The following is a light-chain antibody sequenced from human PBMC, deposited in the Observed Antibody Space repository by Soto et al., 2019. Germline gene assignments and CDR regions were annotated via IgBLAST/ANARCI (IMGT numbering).Light chain of an antibody. CDR1: QSVSSSY. V-gene: IGKV3-20*01. J-gene: IGKJ2*01. Sequence: EIVLTQSPGTLSLSPGERATLSCRASQSVSSSYLGWYQQKPGQAPRLLIYGASSRATGIQDRFSGSGSGTDFTLTISRLEPEDFAVYYCQQYGTSPPYTFGQGTKLESK. CDR2: GAS. CDR3: QQYGTSPPYT.